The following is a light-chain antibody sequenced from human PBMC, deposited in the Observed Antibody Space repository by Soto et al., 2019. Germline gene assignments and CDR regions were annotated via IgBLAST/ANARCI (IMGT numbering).Light chain of an antibody. V-gene: IGLV2-8*01. Sequence: QSALTQPPSASGSPGQSVTISCTGTSSDVGGYNYVSWYQQHPDKAPKLMIYEVTKRPSGVPDRFSSSKSGNTASLTVSGLQAEDEADYYCSSYAGSNIFVFGTGTKLTVL. CDR2: EVT. CDR3: SSYAGSNIFV. CDR1: SSDVGGYNY. J-gene: IGLJ1*01.